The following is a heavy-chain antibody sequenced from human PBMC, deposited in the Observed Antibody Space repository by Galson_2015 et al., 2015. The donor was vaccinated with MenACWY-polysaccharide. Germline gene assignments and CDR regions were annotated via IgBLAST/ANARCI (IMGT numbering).Heavy chain of an antibody. D-gene: IGHD2-2*01. CDR2: INSDAGII. J-gene: IGHJ4*02. Sequence: SLRLSCAASGFTFSSHWMHWVRQAPGEGRVWVSRINSDAGIINYADTVKGRFTISRDNAQKTLYLEMNSLRAEDTAIYFCARDRVDVPVIEAHTIFDYWGQGVLVTVSS. V-gene: IGHV3-74*01. CDR1: GFTFSSHW. CDR3: ARDRVDVPVIEAHTIFDY.